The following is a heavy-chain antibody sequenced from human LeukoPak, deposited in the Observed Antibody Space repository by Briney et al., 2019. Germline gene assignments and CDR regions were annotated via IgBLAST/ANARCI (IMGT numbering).Heavy chain of an antibody. Sequence: SETLSLTCTVSGGSVGGFYWTWIRQPPGGGMQWIGFIFSSGGTNYNPSLKSRVAISTDTSKNQVSLRVTSVTAADSAVYYCATGGAYTSGWYNIWGQGTLVSVSS. J-gene: IGHJ4*02. CDR1: GGSVGGFY. D-gene: IGHD6-19*01. CDR3: ATGGAYTSGWYNI. CDR2: IFSSGGT. V-gene: IGHV4-4*09.